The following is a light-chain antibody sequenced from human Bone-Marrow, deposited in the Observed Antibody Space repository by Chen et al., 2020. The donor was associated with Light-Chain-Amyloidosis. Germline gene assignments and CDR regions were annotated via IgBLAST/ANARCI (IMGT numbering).Light chain of an antibody. CDR2: EDT. CDR3: CSYAGSNTYV. CDR1: TSDVGTYTL. Sequence: QSALTQPASVSGSPGQSITISCTGTTSDVGTYTLVSWYHQHPGKAPKLIIFEDTQRPSGVSTRFSASKSVNTASLRIFRRQAEDEADYYCCSYAGSNTYVFGGGTKLTVL. V-gene: IGLV2-23*01. J-gene: IGLJ2*01.